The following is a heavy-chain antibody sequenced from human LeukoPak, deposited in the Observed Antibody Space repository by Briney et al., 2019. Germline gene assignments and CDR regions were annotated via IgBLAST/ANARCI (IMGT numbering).Heavy chain of an antibody. CDR2: IYYSGST. J-gene: IGHJ4*02. Sequence: SETLSLTCTVSGGSVSSGSYYWSWIRRPPGKGLEWVGYIYYSGSTNYNPSLKSRVTISVDTSKRQFSLQLSSVTAADTAVYYCARSNYYDSSGYIFDYWGQGTLVTVSS. CDR1: GGSVSSGSYY. V-gene: IGHV4-61*01. D-gene: IGHD3-22*01. CDR3: ARSNYYDSSGYIFDY.